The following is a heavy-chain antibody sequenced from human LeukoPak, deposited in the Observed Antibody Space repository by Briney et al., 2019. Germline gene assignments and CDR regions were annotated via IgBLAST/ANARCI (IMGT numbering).Heavy chain of an antibody. V-gene: IGHV1-2*02. CDR1: GYTFTGYY. Sequence: GASVKVSCKASGYTFTGYYMHWVRQAPGQGLEWMGWINPNSGGTNYAQKFQGRVTMTRDTSISTAYMELSRLRSDDTAVYYCARALYLITSTYYFDYWGQGTLVTVSS. D-gene: IGHD3-10*01. CDR3: ARALYLITSTYYFDY. CDR2: INPNSGGT. J-gene: IGHJ4*02.